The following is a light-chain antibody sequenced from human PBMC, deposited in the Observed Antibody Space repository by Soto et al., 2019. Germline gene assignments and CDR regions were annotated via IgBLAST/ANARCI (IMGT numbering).Light chain of an antibody. V-gene: IGKV1-39*01. J-gene: IGKJ5*01. CDR1: QSISSD. CDR3: QQSYNAPIT. Sequence: DIQMTQSPFSLSASVGDRVTITCRTSQSISSDLNWYQQKTGRAPKLLIYGASTLQSGVPSRFSGSGSGTHFTLTISSVQPEDFATYYCQQSYNAPITFGQGTRLEIK. CDR2: GAS.